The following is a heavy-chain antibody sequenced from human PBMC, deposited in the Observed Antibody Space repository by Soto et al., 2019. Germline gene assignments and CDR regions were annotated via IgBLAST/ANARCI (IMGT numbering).Heavy chain of an antibody. CDR1: GYTFTSYG. J-gene: IGHJ6*02. CDR3: ARGPSLNGGGYYYYYGMDV. D-gene: IGHD4-17*01. V-gene: IGHV1-18*01. CDR2: ISAYNGNT. Sequence: GASVKVSCKASGYTFTSYGISWVRQAPGQGLEWMGWISAYNGNTNYAQKLQGRVTMTTDTSTSTAYMELRSLRSDDTAVYYCARGPSLNGGGYYYYYGMDVWGQGTTVTVYS.